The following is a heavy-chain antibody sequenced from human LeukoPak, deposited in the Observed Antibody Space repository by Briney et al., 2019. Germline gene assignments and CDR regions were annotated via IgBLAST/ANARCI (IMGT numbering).Heavy chain of an antibody. V-gene: IGHV4-34*01. CDR3: ARVVRGGDDY. D-gene: IGHD3-16*01. CDR2: INHSGST. CDR1: GGSFSGYY. J-gene: IGHJ4*02. Sequence: PSETLSLTCAVYGGSFSGYYWSWIRQPPGKGLEWIGEINHSGSTNYNPSLKSRVTISVDTSKNQFSLKLSSVTAADTAVYYCARVVRGGDDYWGQGTLVTVSS.